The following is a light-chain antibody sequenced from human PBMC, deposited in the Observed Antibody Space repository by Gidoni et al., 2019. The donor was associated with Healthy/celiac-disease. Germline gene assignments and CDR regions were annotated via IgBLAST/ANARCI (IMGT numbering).Light chain of an antibody. CDR1: QSISSF. V-gene: IGKV1-39*01. CDR2: AAS. CDR3: QQGYSTPLT. Sequence: DHQMTQSPSSLSASVGDRVTITCRASQSISSFLNWYQQKPGKAPKVLIYAASSLQSGVPPRFSGRGSGTDFTLTISSLQPEDFATYYCQQGYSTPLTFXGXTRVEIK. J-gene: IGKJ4*01.